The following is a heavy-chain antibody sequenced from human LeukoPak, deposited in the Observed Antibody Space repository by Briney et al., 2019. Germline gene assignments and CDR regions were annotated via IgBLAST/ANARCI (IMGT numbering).Heavy chain of an antibody. J-gene: IGHJ4*02. V-gene: IGHV3-74*01. CDR2: TNTDGSST. Sequence: PGGSLRLSCAASGFTFSHYWMHWVRQAPGKGLVWVSHTNTDGSSTTYADSVKGRFTISRDNAKDTLFLQMDSLRADDTAVYYCVRDYNYGSGSPYGYYDYWGQGVLVTVTS. CDR3: VRDYNYGSGSPYGYYDY. CDR1: GFTFSHYW. D-gene: IGHD3-10*01.